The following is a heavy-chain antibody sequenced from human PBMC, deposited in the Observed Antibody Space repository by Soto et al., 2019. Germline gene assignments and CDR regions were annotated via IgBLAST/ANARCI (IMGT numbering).Heavy chain of an antibody. CDR1: GGSISSSSYY. CDR3: ASGLSALEPIHNWFDP. V-gene: IGHV4-39*01. J-gene: IGHJ5*02. D-gene: IGHD1-1*01. CDR2: IFFSGST. Sequence: PSEPLSLTCTVSGGSISSSSYYWGWIRQPPGKWLECIWIIFFSGSTYYNPSLKSRVTISVDTSKNQFSLKLSSVTAADTAVYYCASGLSALEPIHNWFDPWGQGTLVTVSS.